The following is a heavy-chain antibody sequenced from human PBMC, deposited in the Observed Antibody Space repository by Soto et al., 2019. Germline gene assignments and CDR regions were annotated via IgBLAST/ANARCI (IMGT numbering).Heavy chain of an antibody. D-gene: IGHD4-17*01. J-gene: IGHJ4*02. V-gene: IGHV2-5*02. CDR3: AHRQRTVYFDY. CDR2: TYCDDDK. CDR1: GFSLSTSGVG. Sequence: QITLKESGPTLVKPTQTLTLTCTFSGFSLSTSGVGVGWIRQPTGKALEWLALTYCDDDKRYSPSPKSRLTITKDTSKNQVVLTMTNMDPVDTATYFCAHRQRTVYFDYWGQGTLVTVSS.